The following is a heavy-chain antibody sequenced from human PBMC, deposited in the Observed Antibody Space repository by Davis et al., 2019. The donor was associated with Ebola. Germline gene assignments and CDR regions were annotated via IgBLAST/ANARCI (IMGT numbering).Heavy chain of an antibody. CDR3: AKDDYHSGSPFDY. D-gene: IGHD1-26*01. V-gene: IGHV3-74*03. CDR2: INRDGSTT. Sequence: HTGGSLRLSCAASGFTFSSYWMHWVRQAPGKGLVWVSCINRDGSTTTYADSVKGRFTISRDNAKNTLYLQMNNLRVEDTAVYYCAKDDYHSGSPFDYWGQGTLVTVSS. J-gene: IGHJ4*02. CDR1: GFTFSSYW.